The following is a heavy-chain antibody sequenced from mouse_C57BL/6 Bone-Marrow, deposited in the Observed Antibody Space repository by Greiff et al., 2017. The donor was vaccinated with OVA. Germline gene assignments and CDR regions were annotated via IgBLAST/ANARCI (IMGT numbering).Heavy chain of an antibody. J-gene: IGHJ1*03. D-gene: IGHD1-1*01. V-gene: IGHV1-55*01. CDR3: ARRDYGSKMRYFDV. CDR2: IYPGSGST. Sequence: QVQLQQPGAELVKPGASVKMSCKASGYTFTSYWITWVKQRPGQGLEWIGDIYPGSGSTNYNEKFKSKATLTVNTSSSTAYMQLSSLTSEYSAVYYCARRDYGSKMRYFDVWGTGTTVTVSS. CDR1: GYTFTSYW.